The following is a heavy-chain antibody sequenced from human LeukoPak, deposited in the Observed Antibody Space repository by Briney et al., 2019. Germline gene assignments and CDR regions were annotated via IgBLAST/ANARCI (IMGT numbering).Heavy chain of an antibody. V-gene: IGHV1-8*01. CDR1: GYTFTSYD. D-gene: IGHD3-10*01. J-gene: IGHJ5*02. CDR2: MNPNSGNT. Sequence: ASVKVSCKASGYTFTSYDINWVRQATGQGLEWMGWMNPNSGNTGYAQKLQGRVTMTRNTSISTAYTELSSLRSEDTAVYYCARGPRGPRRNWFDPWGQGTLVTVSS. CDR3: ARGPRGPRRNWFDP.